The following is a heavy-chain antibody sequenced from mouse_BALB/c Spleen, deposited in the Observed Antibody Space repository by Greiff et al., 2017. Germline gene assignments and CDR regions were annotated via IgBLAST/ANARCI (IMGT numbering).Heavy chain of an antibody. D-gene: IGHD4-1*01. CDR1: GYSFTGYF. CDR3: ARGTSGTSRFFDY. CDR2: INPYNGDT. Sequence: VQLQQSGPELVKPGASVKISCKASGYSFTGYFMNWVMQSHGKSLEWIGRINPYNGDTFYNQKFKGKATLTVDKSSSTAHMELRSLASEDSAVYYCARGTSGTSRFFDYWGQGTTLTVSS. J-gene: IGHJ2*01. V-gene: IGHV1-20*02.